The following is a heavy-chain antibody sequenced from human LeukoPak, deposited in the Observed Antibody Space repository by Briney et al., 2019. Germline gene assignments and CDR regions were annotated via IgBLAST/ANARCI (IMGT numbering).Heavy chain of an antibody. D-gene: IGHD3-10*01. J-gene: IGHJ4*02. V-gene: IGHV3-21*01. Sequence: GGSLRLSCAASGITFNSYTMNWVRQAPGKGLEWASSISSSSSYIYYAASVKGRFTISRDNAKNSLYLQMNRLRAEDTAVYYCAKAGKHMVRGVIVFDYWGQGTLVTVSS. CDR3: AKAGKHMVRGVIVFDY. CDR2: ISSSSSYI. CDR1: GITFNSYT.